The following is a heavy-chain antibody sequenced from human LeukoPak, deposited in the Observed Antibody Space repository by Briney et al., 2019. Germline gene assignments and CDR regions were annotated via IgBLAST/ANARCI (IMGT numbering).Heavy chain of an antibody. CDR1: GFTFSSYA. Sequence: PGGSLRLSCVDSGFTFSSYAMSWVRQAPGKGLELVSGISGSGGGGSTYYADSVKGRFTISRDNSKDTLYMQMNSLRAEDTAVYYCAKGIAGYTYGWGYWGQGTLVTVSS. CDR3: AKGIAGYTYGWGY. J-gene: IGHJ4*02. CDR2: ISGSGGGGST. V-gene: IGHV3-23*01. D-gene: IGHD5-18*01.